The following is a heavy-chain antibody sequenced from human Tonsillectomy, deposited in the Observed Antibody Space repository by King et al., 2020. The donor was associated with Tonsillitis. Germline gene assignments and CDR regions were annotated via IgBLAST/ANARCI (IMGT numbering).Heavy chain of an antibody. V-gene: IGHV4-38-2*01. CDR3: ARVLTYAFDI. J-gene: IGHJ3*02. D-gene: IGHD3-9*01. CDR2: IYHSGYT. Sequence: QLQESGPGLVKPSETLSLTCGVSGFSITSGYYWGWIRQPPGKGLEWIASIYHSGYTYYNPSFTSRVTISVDTSQNQFSLRLSSLTAADTAVYHCARVLTYAFDIWGQGTMVTVSS. CDR1: GFSITSGYY.